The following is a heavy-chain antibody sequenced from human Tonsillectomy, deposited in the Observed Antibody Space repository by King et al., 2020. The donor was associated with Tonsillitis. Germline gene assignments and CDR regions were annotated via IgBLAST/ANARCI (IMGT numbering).Heavy chain of an antibody. CDR3: ARMALTYYDFWSGPFDAFDI. Sequence: LQLQESGSGLVKPSQTLSLTCAVSGGSISSGGYSWSWIRQPPGKGLEWIGYIYHSGSTYYNPSLKSRVTISVDRSKNKFSLKLSSVTAADTAVYYCARMALTYYDFWSGPFDAFDIWGQGTMVTVSS. V-gene: IGHV4-30-2*01. CDR1: GGSISSGGYS. D-gene: IGHD3-3*01. CDR2: IYHSGST. J-gene: IGHJ3*02.